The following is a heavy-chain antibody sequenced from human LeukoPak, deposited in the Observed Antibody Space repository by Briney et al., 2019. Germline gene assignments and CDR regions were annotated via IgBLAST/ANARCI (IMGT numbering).Heavy chain of an antibody. Sequence: RGSLRLSCAASGFPFANTWMHWVRQAPGKGLVWVSLINNDGSITNYADSVKGRFTTSRDNAKNTVYLQMNSLRAEDTAVYYCSRVNIVVVTATPDYFDYWGQGTLVTVSS. CDR1: GFPFANTW. CDR2: INNDGSIT. CDR3: SRVNIVVVTATPDYFDY. D-gene: IGHD2-21*02. V-gene: IGHV3-74*01. J-gene: IGHJ4*02.